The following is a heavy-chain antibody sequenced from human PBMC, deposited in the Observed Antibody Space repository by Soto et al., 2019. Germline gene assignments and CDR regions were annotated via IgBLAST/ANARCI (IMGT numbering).Heavy chain of an antibody. D-gene: IGHD5-18*01. CDR1: GGSISSGDYY. V-gene: IGHV4-30-4*01. CDR2: IYYSGST. Sequence: ASETLSLTCTVSGGSISSGDYYWSWIRQPPGKGLEWIGYIYYSGSTYYNPSLKSRVTISVDTSKNQFSLKLSSVTAADTAVYYCARVKLQLWLEHDYWGQGTLVTVSS. J-gene: IGHJ4*02. CDR3: ARVKLQLWLEHDY.